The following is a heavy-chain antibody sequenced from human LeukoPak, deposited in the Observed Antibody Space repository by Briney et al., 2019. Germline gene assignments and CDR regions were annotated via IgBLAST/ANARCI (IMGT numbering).Heavy chain of an antibody. J-gene: IGHJ6*03. V-gene: IGHV3-20*04. D-gene: IGHD2-15*01. Sequence: GGSLRLYCAASGFPLGDYGMTWVRQVPGKGLEWVSGIDWNGSTGYADSVKGRYTISRDNAKNSLYLQMNSLRAEDTALYYCARAWGCSGGTCQTYYYYYMDVWGKGTTVTVSS. CDR1: GFPLGDYG. CDR2: IDWNGST. CDR3: ARAWGCSGGTCQTYYYYYMDV.